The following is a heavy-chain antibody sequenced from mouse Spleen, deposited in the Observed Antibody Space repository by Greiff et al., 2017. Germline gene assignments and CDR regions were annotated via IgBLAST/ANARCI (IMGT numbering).Heavy chain of an antibody. J-gene: IGHJ3*01. CDR2: INPGSGGT. D-gene: IGHD1-3*01. CDR1: GYAFTNYL. Sequence: QVQLQQSGAELVRPGTSVKVSCKASGYAFTNYLIEWVKQRPGQGLEWIGVINPGSGGTNYNEKFKGKATLTADKSSSTAYMQLSSLTSDDSAVYFCVRSVITERAWFAYWGQGTLVTVSA. V-gene: IGHV1-54*01. CDR3: VRSVITERAWFAY.